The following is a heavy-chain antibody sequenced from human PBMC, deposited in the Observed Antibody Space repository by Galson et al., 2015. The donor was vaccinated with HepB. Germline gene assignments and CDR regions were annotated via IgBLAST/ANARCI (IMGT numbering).Heavy chain of an antibody. CDR1: GFTFSSYW. D-gene: IGHD1-14*01. Sequence: SLRLSCAASGFTFSSYWMHWVRQAPGKGLVWVSRINSDGSSTSYADSVKGRFTISRDNAKNTLYLQMNSLRAEGTAVYYCARDEIDGPDYYYYMDVWGKGTTVTVSS. CDR2: INSDGSST. J-gene: IGHJ6*03. CDR3: ARDEIDGPDYYYYMDV. V-gene: IGHV3-74*01.